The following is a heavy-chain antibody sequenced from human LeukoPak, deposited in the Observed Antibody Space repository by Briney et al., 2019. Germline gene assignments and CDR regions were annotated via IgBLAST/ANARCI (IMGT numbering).Heavy chain of an antibody. Sequence: GGSLRLSCAASGFTFSSYAMSWVRQAPGKGLEWVSAISGSGGSTYYADSVKGRFTISRDNSKNMLYLQMNSLRAEDTAVYYCGGGLDTAMVYYYYYYGMDVWGQGTTVTVSS. V-gene: IGHV3-23*01. J-gene: IGHJ6*02. CDR1: GFTFSSYA. D-gene: IGHD5-18*01. CDR2: ISGSGGST. CDR3: GGGLDTAMVYYYYYYGMDV.